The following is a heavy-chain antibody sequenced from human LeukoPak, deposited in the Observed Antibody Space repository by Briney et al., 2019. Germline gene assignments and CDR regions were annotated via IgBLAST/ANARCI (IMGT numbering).Heavy chain of an antibody. J-gene: IGHJ6*03. Sequence: SETLSLTCTVAGVSISQYHWNWIRQSPGKGLDWIASINHSGITKYIPSLKGRITISIDTSKSQFCLKLSSVTAADTAAYYCARIRGFGADYYYYYMDVWGKGTTVTVSS. CDR1: GVSISQYH. V-gene: IGHV4-59*12. CDR3: ARIRGFGADYYYYYMDV. D-gene: IGHD3-10*01. CDR2: INHSGIT.